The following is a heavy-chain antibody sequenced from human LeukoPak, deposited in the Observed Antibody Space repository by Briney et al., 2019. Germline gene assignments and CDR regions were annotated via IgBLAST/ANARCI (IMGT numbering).Heavy chain of an antibody. CDR2: IYYSGST. CDR3: ARVSYSSSSFGTYNWFDP. J-gene: IGHJ5*02. D-gene: IGHD6-6*01. CDR1: GGSISSYY. Sequence: KPSETLSLTCTASGGSISSYYWSWIRQPPGKGLEWIGYIYYSGSTNYNPSLKSRVTISVDTSKNQFSLKLSSVTAADTAVYYCARVSYSSSSFGTYNWFDPWGQGTLVTVSS. V-gene: IGHV4-59*01.